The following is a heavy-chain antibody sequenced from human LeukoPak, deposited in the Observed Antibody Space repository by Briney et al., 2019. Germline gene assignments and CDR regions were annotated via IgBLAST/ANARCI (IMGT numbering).Heavy chain of an antibody. V-gene: IGHV3-21*01. D-gene: IGHD2-15*01. CDR3: ARDQSSSGIDAFDI. J-gene: IGHJ3*02. CDR1: GFTFSGYS. Sequence: GGSLRLSCAASGFTFSGYSMNWVRQAPGKGLEWVSSISSSSSYIYYADSVKGRFTISRDNAKNSLYLQMNSLRAEDTAVYYCARDQSSSGIDAFDIWGQGTMVTVSS. CDR2: ISSSSSYI.